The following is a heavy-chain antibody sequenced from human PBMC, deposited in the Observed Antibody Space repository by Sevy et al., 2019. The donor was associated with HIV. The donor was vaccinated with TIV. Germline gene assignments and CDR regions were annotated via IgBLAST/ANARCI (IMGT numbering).Heavy chain of an antibody. CDR3: AKDGLALDY. CDR1: GLTFSSSG. CDR2: ISDDGNNM. J-gene: IGHJ4*02. V-gene: IGHV3-30*18. Sequence: GGSLRLSCAASGLTFSSSGMHWVRQAPGKGLEWVALISDDGNNMKYVDSVKDRFTIYRDNYKNTLYLELNSLGPEDTDGYYCAKDGLALDYWGQGTLVTVSS.